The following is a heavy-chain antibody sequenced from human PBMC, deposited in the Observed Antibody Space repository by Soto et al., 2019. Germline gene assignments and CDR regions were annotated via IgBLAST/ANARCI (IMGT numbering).Heavy chain of an antibody. CDR2: ISAHNGNT. Sequence: QVHLVQSGAEVKKHGASVKVSCKGSGYIFTTYGITWVRQAPGQGLEWMGWISAHNGNTNYAQKLQGRVTVTRDTSTSTAYMELRNLRSDDTAVYYCAGGRYGDYWGQGALVTVSS. CDR3: AGGRYGDY. D-gene: IGHD1-1*01. CDR1: GYIFTTYG. V-gene: IGHV1-18*01. J-gene: IGHJ4*02.